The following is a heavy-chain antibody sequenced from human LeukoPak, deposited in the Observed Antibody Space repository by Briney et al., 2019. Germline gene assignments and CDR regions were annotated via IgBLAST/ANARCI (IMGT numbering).Heavy chain of an antibody. CDR2: INWNGGST. V-gene: IGHV3-20*04. J-gene: IGHJ5*02. CDR3: ARKWYYYDSSGYYENWFDP. CDR1: GFTFDDYG. D-gene: IGHD3-22*01. Sequence: GGSLRLSCAASGFTFDDYGMSWVRQAPGKGLEWVSGINWNGGSTGYADSVKGRFTISRDNAKNPLYLQMNSLRAEDTALYYCARKWYYYDSSGYYENWFDPWGQGTLVTVSS.